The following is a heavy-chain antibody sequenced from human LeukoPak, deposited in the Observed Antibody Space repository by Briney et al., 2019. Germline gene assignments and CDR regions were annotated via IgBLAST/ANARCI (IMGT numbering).Heavy chain of an antibody. D-gene: IGHD3-22*01. J-gene: IGHJ4*02. CDR3: AREADDSSETIDY. Sequence: GGSLRLSCAASGFTFSSYSMHWVRQAPGKGLEWVSCISSSSSYIYYADSVKGRFTISRDNAKNSLYLQMNSLRAEDTAVYYCAREADDSSETIDYWGQGTLVTVSS. CDR1: GFTFSSYS. CDR2: ISSSSSYI. V-gene: IGHV3-21*01.